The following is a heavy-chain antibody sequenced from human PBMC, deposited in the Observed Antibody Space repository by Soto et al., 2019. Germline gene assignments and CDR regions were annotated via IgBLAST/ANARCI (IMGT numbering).Heavy chain of an antibody. V-gene: IGHV1-18*01. J-gene: IGHJ4*02. D-gene: IGHD2-15*01. CDR1: GYTFTSYG. CDR2: ISAYNGNT. CDR3: ARGDCSGGSCYFGADY. Sequence: ASVKVSCKASGYTFTSYGISWVRQAPGQGLEWMGWISAYNGNTNYAQKLQGRVTMTTDTSTSTAYMELRSLRSDDTAVYYCARGDCSGGSCYFGADYWGQGTLVTVSS.